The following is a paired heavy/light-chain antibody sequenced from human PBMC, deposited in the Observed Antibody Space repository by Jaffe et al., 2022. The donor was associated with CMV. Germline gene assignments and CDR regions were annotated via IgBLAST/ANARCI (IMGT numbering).Heavy chain of an antibody. Sequence: EVQLVESGGGLIQPGGSLRLSCAASGFTVSSNYMSWVRQAPGKGLEWVSVIYSGGSTYYADSVKGRFTISRDNSKNTLYLQMNSLRAEDTAVYYCARARRYYYDSSGYTFNLMDVWGQGTTVTVSS. CDR1: GFTVSSNY. CDR2: IYSGGST. D-gene: IGHD3-22*01. J-gene: IGHJ6*02. CDR3: ARARRYYYDSSGYTFNLMDV. V-gene: IGHV3-53*01.
Light chain of an antibody. CDR1: SSNIGAGYD. CDR3: QSYDSSLSGYHVV. J-gene: IGLJ2*01. CDR2: GNS. Sequence: QSVLTQPPSVSGAPGQRVTISCTGSSSNIGAGYDVHWYQQLPGTAPKLLIYGNSNRPSGVPDRFSGSKSGTSASLAITGLQAEDEADYYCQSYDSSLSGYHVVFGGGTKLTVL. V-gene: IGLV1-40*01.